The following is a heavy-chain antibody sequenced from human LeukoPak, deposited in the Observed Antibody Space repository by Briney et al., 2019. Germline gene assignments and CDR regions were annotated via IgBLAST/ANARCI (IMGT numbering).Heavy chain of an antibody. D-gene: IGHD6-19*01. CDR3: ARGTLYRGWSYYLDF. CDR2: VYYSGTT. Sequence: PSETLSLTCSVAGDSISLSFYYWGWIRQPPGKALEWMGSVYYSGTTSYNPSLKSRVTISVDMSKNHFSLRLRSVTAADTAMYYCARGTLYRGWSYYLDFWGQGSQVTVSS. CDR1: GDSISLSFYY. J-gene: IGHJ4*02. V-gene: IGHV4-39*07.